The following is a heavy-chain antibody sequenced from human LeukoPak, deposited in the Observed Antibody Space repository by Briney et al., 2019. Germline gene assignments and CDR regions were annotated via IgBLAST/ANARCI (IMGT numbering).Heavy chain of an antibody. CDR1: GDSISSYY. CDR2: IYYSGST. J-gene: IGHJ3*02. Sequence: AETLSLTCTVSGDSISSYYWSWIRQPPGKGLEWIGYIYYSGSTNYNPSLKSRVTISVDTSKNQFSLKLSSVTAADTAVYYCARQGCGANTCVYAFDIWGQGTLVTVSS. CDR3: ARQGCGANTCVYAFDI. D-gene: IGHD4/OR15-4a*01. V-gene: IGHV4-59*08.